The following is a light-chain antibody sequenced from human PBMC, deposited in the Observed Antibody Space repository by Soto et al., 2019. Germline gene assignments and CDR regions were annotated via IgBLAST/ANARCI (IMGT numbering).Light chain of an antibody. CDR2: GNG. CDR3: QSYDSSLSAVV. J-gene: IGLJ2*01. CDR1: SSNIGAGYD. V-gene: IGLV1-40*01. Sequence: SVLTQPPSVSGAPGQRVTISCTGSSSNIGAGYDVHWYQQLPGTAPKLLIYGNGNRPSGVPDRFSGSKSGTAASLAITGLQAEDEADYYCQSYDSSLSAVVFGGGTKLTVL.